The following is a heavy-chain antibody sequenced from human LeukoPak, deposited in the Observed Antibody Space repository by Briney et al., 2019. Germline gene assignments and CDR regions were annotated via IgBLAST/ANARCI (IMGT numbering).Heavy chain of an antibody. D-gene: IGHD3-22*01. V-gene: IGHV1-69*13. J-gene: IGHJ6*02. CDR2: IIPIFGTA. CDR1: GGTFSSYA. CDR3: ASLYYYDSSGSPPYYYGMDV. Sequence: SVNVSCTASGGTFSSYAISWVRQAPGQGLEWMGGIIPIFGTANYAQKFQGRVTITADESTSTAYMELSSLRSEDTAVYYCASLYYYDSSGSPPYYYGMDVWGQGTTVTVSS.